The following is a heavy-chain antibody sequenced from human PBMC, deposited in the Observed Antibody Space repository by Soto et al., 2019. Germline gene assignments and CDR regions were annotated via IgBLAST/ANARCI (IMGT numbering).Heavy chain of an antibody. D-gene: IGHD1-26*01. V-gene: IGHV1-2*02. CDR2: INPKTAAT. CDR3: ARIKWGLDYYSGMDV. CDR1: GYTFSDYF. J-gene: IGHJ6*02. Sequence: QVQLVQSGAEVKKSGASVKVSCKASGYTFSDYFIQWLRQAPGQGLEWVAWINPKTAATNYAKKFQDRVTLTSDTSFSTAYLELTRLRPDDTAVYYCARIKWGLDYYSGMDVWGQWTAVTVSS.